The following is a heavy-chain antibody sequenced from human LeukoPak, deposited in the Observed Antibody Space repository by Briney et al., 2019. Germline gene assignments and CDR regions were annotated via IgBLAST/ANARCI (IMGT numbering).Heavy chain of an antibody. D-gene: IGHD6-19*01. CDR3: AKGPGIAVAGTEAGNWFDP. CDR1: GFTFSSYA. J-gene: IGHJ5*02. V-gene: IGHV3-23*01. CDR2: ISPSGDIK. Sequence: PGGSLRLSCAASGFTFSSYAMSWVRQAPGKGLEWVSGISPSGDIKYYADSVKGRFTISRDNAKNSLYLQMNSLRAEDMALYYCAKGPGIAVAGTEAGNWFDPWGQGTLVTVSS.